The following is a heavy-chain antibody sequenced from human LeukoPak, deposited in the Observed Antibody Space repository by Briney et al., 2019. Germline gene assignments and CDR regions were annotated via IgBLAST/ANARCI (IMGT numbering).Heavy chain of an antibody. CDR3: ARADNSGSIDY. CDR2: IYYSGST. D-gene: IGHD6-19*01. J-gene: IGHJ4*02. Sequence: PSQTLSLTCTVSGGSISGDGYYWTWIRQYPGKGLEWIGYIYYSGSTYYNPSLKSRVTISVDTSKNQFSLKLSSVTAADTAVYYCARADNSGSIDYWGQGTLVTVSS. CDR1: GGSISGDGYY. V-gene: IGHV4-31*03.